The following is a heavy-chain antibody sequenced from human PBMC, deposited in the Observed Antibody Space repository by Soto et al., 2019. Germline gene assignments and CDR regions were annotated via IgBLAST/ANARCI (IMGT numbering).Heavy chain of an antibody. CDR1: GFTFSSHW. CDR2: INTDGGIT. CDR3: TREAGYCSRTSCYRRAFDS. D-gene: IGHD2-2*01. V-gene: IGHV3-74*01. Sequence: EVQLVESGGDLVQPGGSLRLSCAASGFTFSSHWMHWVRRVPGKGLVWVSHINTDGGITGYADSVKGRFTISRDNAKNTLYLQMIGLRVEDTSVYYCTREAGYCSRTSCYRRAFDSWGQGTMVTVSS. J-gene: IGHJ3*02.